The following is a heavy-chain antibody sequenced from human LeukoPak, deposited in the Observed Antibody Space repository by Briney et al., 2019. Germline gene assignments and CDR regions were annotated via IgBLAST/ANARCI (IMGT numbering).Heavy chain of an antibody. J-gene: IGHJ5*02. D-gene: IGHD6-13*01. Sequence: GGSLRLSCAASGFTFSTNAMSWVRQAPGKGLEWVSAISGSGGNTYCADSVKGRFTISRDNSKNTLYLQISSLRAEDTAVYYCAKEKVLATVGTVGFDPWGQGTLVTVSS. CDR3: AKEKVLATVGTVGFDP. CDR1: GFTFSTNA. CDR2: ISGSGGNT. V-gene: IGHV3-23*01.